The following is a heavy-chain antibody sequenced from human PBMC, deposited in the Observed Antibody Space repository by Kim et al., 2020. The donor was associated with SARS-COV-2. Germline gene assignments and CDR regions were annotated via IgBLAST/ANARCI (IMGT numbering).Heavy chain of an antibody. CDR3: AKHDLYDYAAD. D-gene: IGHD4-17*01. J-gene: IGHJ4*02. V-gene: IGHV5-51*01. Sequence: RYSPSFKGKVTISADKSISTAYLQWTSLKASDTAIYYCAKHDLYDYAADWGQGTLVTVSS.